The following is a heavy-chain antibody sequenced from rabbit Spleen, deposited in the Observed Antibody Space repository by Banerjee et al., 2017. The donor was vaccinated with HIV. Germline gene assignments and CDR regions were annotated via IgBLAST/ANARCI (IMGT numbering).Heavy chain of an antibody. Sequence: QSLEESGGDLVKPGASLTLTCTASGFSFSSNDYMCWVRQAPGKGLEWISCIAGSSSGVTYSATWAKGRFTCSKTSSTTVTLQMTSLTVADTATYFCARDTDSSFSSYGMDLWGPGTLVTVS. CDR1: GFSFSSNDY. CDR3: ARDTDSSFSSYGMDL. D-gene: IGHD6-1*01. CDR2: IAGSSSGVT. J-gene: IGHJ6*01. V-gene: IGHV1S40*01.